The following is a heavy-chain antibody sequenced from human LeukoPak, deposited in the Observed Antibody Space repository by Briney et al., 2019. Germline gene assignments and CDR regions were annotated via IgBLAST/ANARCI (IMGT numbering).Heavy chain of an antibody. CDR2: ISYGGNTI. D-gene: IGHD4-11*01. J-gene: IGHJ4*02. Sequence: SGGSLRLSCAASELTFSNYAVHWVRQAPDKGLQWVAVISYGGNTIHYADSVKGRFTISRDTSKNTLYLQMNYLRTEDTAVYYCARSGGLQKFDYWGQGTLVTVSS. CDR1: ELTFSNYA. V-gene: IGHV3-30-3*01. CDR3: ARSGGLQKFDY.